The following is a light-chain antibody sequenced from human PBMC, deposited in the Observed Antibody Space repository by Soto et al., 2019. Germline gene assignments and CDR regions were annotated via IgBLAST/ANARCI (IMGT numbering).Light chain of an antibody. J-gene: IGKJ1*01. CDR2: GAS. Sequence: EIVMTQSPAMLSVSPGERATLSCRASQNVNDRLAWYQQKAGQPPRLLIYGASTRATGIPARFSGSGSGTEFTLTISSLQFEDFAVYYYQHFNSWPLLFGQGTKVDIK. CDR1: QNVNDR. CDR3: QHFNSWPLL. V-gene: IGKV3-15*01.